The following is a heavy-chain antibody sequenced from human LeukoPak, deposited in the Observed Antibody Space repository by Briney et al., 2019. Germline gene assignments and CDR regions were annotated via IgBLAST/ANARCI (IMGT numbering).Heavy chain of an antibody. V-gene: IGHV1-46*01. CDR3: ARGPITMVRGVIITVGVAWFDP. Sequence: ASVKVSCKASGYTFTSYYMHWVRQAPGQGLEWMGIINPSGGSTSYAQKFQGRVTMTRDTSTSTVYMELSSLRSEDTAVYYCARGPITMVRGVIITVGVAWFDPRGQGTLVTVSS. CDR2: INPSGGST. J-gene: IGHJ5*02. D-gene: IGHD3-10*01. CDR1: GYTFTSYY.